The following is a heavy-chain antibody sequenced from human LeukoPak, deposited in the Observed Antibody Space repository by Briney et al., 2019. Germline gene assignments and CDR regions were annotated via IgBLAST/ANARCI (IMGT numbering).Heavy chain of an antibody. J-gene: IGHJ6*03. V-gene: IGHV1-8*01. CDR2: MNPNSGNT. CDR3: ATLTRKAAPRQGGYYYYMDV. D-gene: IGHD6-25*01. Sequence: ASVKVSCKASGYTFTSYDINWVRQATGQGLEWMGWMNPNSGNTGYAQKFQGRVTMTRNTSISTAYMELSSLRSEDTAVYYCATLTRKAAPRQGGYYYYMDVWGKGTTVTVSS. CDR1: GYTFTSYD.